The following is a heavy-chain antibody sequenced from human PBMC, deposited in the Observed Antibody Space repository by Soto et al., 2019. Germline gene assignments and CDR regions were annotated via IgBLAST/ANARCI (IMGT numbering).Heavy chain of an antibody. CDR3: ANLIVFHSSYYHDY. J-gene: IGHJ4*01. Sequence: SEPLSLTCAVDGVHFSGYDVSWMRQSPGKGLEWIGEINHSGNTNYNPSLKSRVTMLVDTSKNQFSLSLSSVTAADTAVYYCANLIVFHSSYYHDYWGHGTLVTVSS. CDR2: INHSGNT. D-gene: IGHD1-26*01. V-gene: IGHV4-34*01. CDR1: GVHFSGYD.